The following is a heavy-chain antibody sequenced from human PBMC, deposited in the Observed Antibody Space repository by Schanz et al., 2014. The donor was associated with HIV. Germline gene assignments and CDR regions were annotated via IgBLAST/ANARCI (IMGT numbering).Heavy chain of an antibody. CDR2: ISYDGSNK. V-gene: IGHV3-30*03. Sequence: VQLMESGGGLVQPGRSLRLSCAASGFTFDDYSMHWVRQAPGKGLEWVAVISYDGSNKYYADSVKGRFTISRDNSKNTLYLQMNSLRAEDTAVYYCARGSGPYYYYYGMDVWGQGTTVTVSS. J-gene: IGHJ6*02. D-gene: IGHD2-15*01. CDR1: GFTFDDYS. CDR3: ARGSGPYYYYYGMDV.